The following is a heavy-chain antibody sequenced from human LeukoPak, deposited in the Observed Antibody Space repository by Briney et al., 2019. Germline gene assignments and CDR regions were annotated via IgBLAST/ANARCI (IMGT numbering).Heavy chain of an antibody. CDR1: GASISSSSYY. D-gene: IGHD1-26*01. CDR3: AGYSGSHLGAGAEYFRH. V-gene: IGHV4-39*01. CDR2: MDYSGST. J-gene: IGHJ1*01. Sequence: SETLSLTCTVSGASISSSSYYWAWIRQPPGKGLEWIGSMDYSGSTYYKPSLKSRVTISVDTSKNQFSLKLSSVTAADTAVYYCAGYSGSHLGAGAEYFRHWGQGTLVTVSS.